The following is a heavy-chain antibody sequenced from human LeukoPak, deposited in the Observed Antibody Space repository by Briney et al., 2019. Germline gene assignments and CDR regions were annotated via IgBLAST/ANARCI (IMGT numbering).Heavy chain of an antibody. Sequence: ASVKVSCKASGYTFTSYYIQWVRQAPGQGLEWMGIINPSGGTTSYAQQFQGRVTMTRHTSTSTAYMELSSLRSEDTAVYYCAAAESSGGLFDYWGQGTLVTVSS. CDR3: AAAESSGGLFDY. D-gene: IGHD2-15*01. V-gene: IGHV1-46*01. CDR2: INPSGGTT. J-gene: IGHJ4*02. CDR1: GYTFTSYY.